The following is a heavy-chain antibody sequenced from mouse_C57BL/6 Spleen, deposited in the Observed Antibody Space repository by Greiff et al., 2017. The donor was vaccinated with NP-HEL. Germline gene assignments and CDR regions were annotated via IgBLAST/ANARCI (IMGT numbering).Heavy chain of an antibody. D-gene: IGHD1-1*02. CDR3: ARSPYYGNWYFDV. J-gene: IGHJ1*03. V-gene: IGHV1-82*01. Sequence: VHLVESGPELVKPGASVKISCKASGYAFSSSWMNWVKQRPGKGLEWIGRIYPGDGDTNYNGKFKGKATLTADKSSSTAYMQLSSLTSEDSAVYFCARSPYYGNWYFDVWGTGTTVTVSS. CDR2: IYPGDGDT. CDR1: GYAFSSSW.